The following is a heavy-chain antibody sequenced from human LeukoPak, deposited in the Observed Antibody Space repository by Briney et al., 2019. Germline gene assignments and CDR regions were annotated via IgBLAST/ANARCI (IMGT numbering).Heavy chain of an antibody. J-gene: IGHJ5*02. CDR2: ISWDGGST. CDR1: GFTFDDYT. D-gene: IGHD6-19*01. V-gene: IGHV3-43*01. Sequence: GGSLRLSCAASGFTFDDYTMHWVRQAPGKGLEWVSLISWDGGSTYYADSVKGRFTISRDNSKNSLYLQMNSLRAEDTALYYCAKEEYSSGWYRWFDPWGQGTLVTVSS. CDR3: AKEEYSSGWYRWFDP.